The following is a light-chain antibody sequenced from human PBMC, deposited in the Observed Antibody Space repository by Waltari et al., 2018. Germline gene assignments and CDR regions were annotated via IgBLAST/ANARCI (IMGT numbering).Light chain of an antibody. V-gene: IGLV5-45*03. J-gene: IGLJ2*01. Sequence: AVLTQPSSLSASPGASPRPTRALRSGINVGYHWLYWYQHQPGSPPQFRLWYKADSHNQQGTGVPSRFSASKDSSANAGILLISGLQSDDEADYYCMIWHDSACFFGGGTKLTVL. CDR1: SGINVGYHW. CDR3: MIWHDSACF. CDR2: YKADSHN.